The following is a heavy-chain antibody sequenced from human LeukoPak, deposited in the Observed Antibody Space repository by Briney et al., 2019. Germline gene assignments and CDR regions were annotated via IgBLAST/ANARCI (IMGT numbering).Heavy chain of an antibody. CDR3: AKDKDGDPGYGMDA. J-gene: IGHJ6*02. Sequence: PGGSLRLSCAASGFTFDDYAMHWVRQAPGKGLEWVSGISWNSGSIGYADSVKGRFTISRDNAKNSLYLQMNSLRAEDTALYYCAKDKDGDPGYGMDAWGQGTTVTVSS. V-gene: IGHV3-9*01. CDR1: GFTFDDYA. CDR2: ISWNSGSI. D-gene: IGHD4-17*01.